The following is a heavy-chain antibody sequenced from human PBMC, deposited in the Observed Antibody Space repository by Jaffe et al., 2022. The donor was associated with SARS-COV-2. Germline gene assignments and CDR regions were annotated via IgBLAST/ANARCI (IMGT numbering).Heavy chain of an antibody. CDR2: IYTSGST. CDR3: ARDVGDWSGHYWYFDL. V-gene: IGHV4-61*02. J-gene: IGHJ2*01. D-gene: IGHD3-3*01. CDR1: GGSISSGSYY. Sequence: QVQLQESGPGLVKPSQTLSLTCTVSGGSISSGSYYWSWIRQPAGKGLEWIGRIYTSGSTNYNPSLKSRVTISVDTSKNQFSLKLSSVTAADTAVYYCARDVGDWSGHYWYFDLWGRGTLVTVSS.